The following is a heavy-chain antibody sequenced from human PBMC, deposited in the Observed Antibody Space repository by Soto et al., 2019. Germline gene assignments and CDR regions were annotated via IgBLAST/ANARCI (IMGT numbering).Heavy chain of an antibody. CDR3: AKDHSTGPPHC. V-gene: IGHV3-23*01. CDR1: GFMFSSYG. Sequence: GGSLRLSCAAAGFMFSSYGMSWVRQAPGKGLQWVATIHPSGGSTHYAESVRGRFTISRDNSRDTLYLQMNSLRAEDTAVYYCAKDHSTGPPHCWGQRGPVTPSS. J-gene: IGHJ4*02. CDR2: IHPSGGST. D-gene: IGHD3-9*01.